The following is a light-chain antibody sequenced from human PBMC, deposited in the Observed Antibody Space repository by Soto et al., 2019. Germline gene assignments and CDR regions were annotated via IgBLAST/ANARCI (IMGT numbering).Light chain of an antibody. CDR1: QGISNF. CDR2: AAS. Sequence: DIQMTQSPSSLSASVRDRITITCRASQGISNFLAWYQQKPGKVPKLLIYAASTLQSGVPSRFSGSGSGTDFTLTISSLQPEDVATYYCQKYNSAPPTFGGGNKVEIK. CDR3: QKYNSAPPT. V-gene: IGKV1-27*01. J-gene: IGKJ4*01.